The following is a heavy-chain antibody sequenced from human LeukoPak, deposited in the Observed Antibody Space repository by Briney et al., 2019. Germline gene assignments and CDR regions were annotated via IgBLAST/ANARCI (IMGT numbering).Heavy chain of an antibody. Sequence: GGSLRLSCVTSGVTFSGAWMAWVRQAPGKGLEWIGRITSKTNGETTYYAAPVKGRFIISRDDSKSMLHLQMNSLKIEDTALYYCTTDLRSWGQGTLVTVSS. CDR1: GVTFSGAW. CDR3: TTDLRS. CDR2: ITSKTNGETT. V-gene: IGHV3-15*01. D-gene: IGHD3-10*01. J-gene: IGHJ5*02.